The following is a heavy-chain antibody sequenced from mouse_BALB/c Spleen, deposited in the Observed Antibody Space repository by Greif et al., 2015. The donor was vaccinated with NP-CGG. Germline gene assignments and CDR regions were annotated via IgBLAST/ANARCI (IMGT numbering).Heavy chain of an antibody. V-gene: IGHV5-17*02. CDR3: ARESSYYYYAMDY. CDR1: GFTFSSFG. D-gene: IGHD1-1*01. Sequence: EVKVVESGGGLVQPGGSRKLSCAASGFTFSSFGMHWVRQAPEKGLEWVAYISSGSSTIYYADTVKGRFTISRDNPKNTLFLQMTSLRSEDTAMYYCARESSYYYYAMDYWGQGTSVTVSS. CDR2: ISSGSSTI. J-gene: IGHJ4*01.